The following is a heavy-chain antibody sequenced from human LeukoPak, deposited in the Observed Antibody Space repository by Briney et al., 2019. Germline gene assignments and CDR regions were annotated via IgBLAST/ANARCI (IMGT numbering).Heavy chain of an antibody. CDR1: GFTFSRYW. CDR2: INSDGSTI. Sequence: GGSLRLSCAASGFTFSRYWMHWVRQAPGKGLVWVSRINSDGSTITYADSVKGRFTISRDNAKNTLYLQMNSLRAEDTAVYYCARVTVSSSEVIFDYWGRGSLVTVSS. V-gene: IGHV3-74*01. CDR3: ARVTVSSSEVIFDY. J-gene: IGHJ4*02. D-gene: IGHD1-20*01.